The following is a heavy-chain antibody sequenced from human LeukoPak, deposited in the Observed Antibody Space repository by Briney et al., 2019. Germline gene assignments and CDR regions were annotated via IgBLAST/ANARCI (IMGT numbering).Heavy chain of an antibody. V-gene: IGHV3-7*01. J-gene: IGHJ6*02. CDR2: IKQDGSEK. Sequence: GGSLRLSCAASGFTFSSYWMSWVRQAPGKGLEWVANIKQDGSEKYYVDSVKGRFTIPRDNAKNSLYLQMNSLRAEDTAVYYCARRTSDDILTGYYLRGRYYYYYGMDVWGQGTTVTVSS. CDR3: ARRTSDDILTGYYLRGRYYYYYGMDV. CDR1: GFTFSSYW. D-gene: IGHD3-9*01.